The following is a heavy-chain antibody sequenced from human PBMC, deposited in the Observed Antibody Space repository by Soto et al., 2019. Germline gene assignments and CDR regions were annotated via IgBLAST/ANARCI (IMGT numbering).Heavy chain of an antibody. D-gene: IGHD3-10*01. J-gene: IGHJ6*02. CDR2: ITHSGST. CDR1: GGSFSDYY. Sequence: SETLSLTCALYGGSFSDYYWGWIRQPPGKGLECIGEITHSGSTNYNPSLKSRVTLSVDTSKNQFSLNITSVPAADTAVYYCARGLRASFGVRLSYYYYGMDVWGQGTTVTVSS. V-gene: IGHV4-34*01. CDR3: ARGLRASFGVRLSYYYYGMDV.